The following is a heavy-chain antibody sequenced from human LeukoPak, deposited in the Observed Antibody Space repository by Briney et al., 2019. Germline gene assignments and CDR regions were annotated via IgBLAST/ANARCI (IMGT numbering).Heavy chain of an antibody. Sequence: SETLSLTCTVSGGSISNYYWSWIRQPPGKGLEWIGYIYYSGSTNYNPSLKSRVTISVDTSKNQFSLKLSSVTAADTAVYYCARPYGGNSIDAFDIWGQGTMVTVSS. CDR1: GGSISNYY. J-gene: IGHJ3*02. CDR3: ARPYGGNSIDAFDI. CDR2: IYYSGST. D-gene: IGHD4-23*01. V-gene: IGHV4-59*08.